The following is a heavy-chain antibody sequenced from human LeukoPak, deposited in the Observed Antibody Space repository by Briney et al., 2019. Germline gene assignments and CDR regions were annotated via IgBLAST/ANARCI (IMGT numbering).Heavy chain of an antibody. J-gene: IGHJ6*02. D-gene: IGHD1-7*01. CDR2: IYYSGST. CDR3: AADGTGTFYYYYGMDV. V-gene: IGHV4-31*03. Sequence: SETLSLTCTVSGGSISSGGYYWSWIRQHPGKGLEWIGYIYYSGSTNYNPSLKSRVTISVDTSKNQFSLKLSSVTAADTAVYYCAADGTGTFYYYYGMDVWGQGTTVTVSS. CDR1: GGSISSGGYY.